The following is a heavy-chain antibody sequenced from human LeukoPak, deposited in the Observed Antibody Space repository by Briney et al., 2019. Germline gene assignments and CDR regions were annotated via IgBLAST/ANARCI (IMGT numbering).Heavy chain of an antibody. Sequence: GGSLRLSREASGFTFSTYGMHWVRQAPGKGLEWVAVISYDGRNKYYADSVKGRFTISRDNSKNTLYLQMNSLRAEDTAVYYCAKGQYDFWSGEDEGGPEPTEYYFDYWGQGTLVTVSS. J-gene: IGHJ4*02. CDR3: AKGQYDFWSGEDEGGPEPTEYYFDY. CDR1: GFTFSTYG. D-gene: IGHD3-3*01. V-gene: IGHV3-30*18. CDR2: ISYDGRNK.